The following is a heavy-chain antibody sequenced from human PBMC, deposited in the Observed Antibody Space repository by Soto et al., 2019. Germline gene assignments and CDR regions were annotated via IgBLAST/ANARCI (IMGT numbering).Heavy chain of an antibody. V-gene: IGHV3-30*03. CDR1: GFTFSSYG. CDR3: ARSPYSVSYLAYFDY. Sequence: QVQLVESGGGVVQPGRSLRLSCAASGFTFSSYGMHWVRQAPGKGLEWVAVISYDGSNKHYADSVKGRFTISRDNPKNTLYLQINSLRAEDTGVYYCARSPYSVSYLAYFDYWGQGTLVTVTS. J-gene: IGHJ4*02. CDR2: ISYDGSNK. D-gene: IGHD1-26*01.